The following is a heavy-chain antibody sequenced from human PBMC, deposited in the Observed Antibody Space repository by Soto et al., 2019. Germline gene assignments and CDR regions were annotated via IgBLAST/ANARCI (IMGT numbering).Heavy chain of an antibody. V-gene: IGHV3-72*01. J-gene: IGHJ5*02. CDR2: IRHKADSYTT. D-gene: IGHD1-26*01. Sequence: EVQLVESGGGLVQPGGSLRLSCAASGFTFSDHYMDWVRQAPGKGLEWVGRIRHKADSYTTEYAASVKGRFTISRDDSMKSLYLQMDSLKTEDRAGYYWAGLWDRWFDAWGQGTLVTVSS. CDR3: AGLWDRWFDA. CDR1: GFTFSDHY.